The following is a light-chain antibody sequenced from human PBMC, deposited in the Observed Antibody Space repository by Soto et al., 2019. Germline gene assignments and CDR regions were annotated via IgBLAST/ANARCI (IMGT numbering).Light chain of an antibody. CDR1: QSVSSN. V-gene: IGKV3-20*01. CDR3: QQYGSSGT. Sequence: EKVMTQSPATLSVSPGEIATLSCRASQSVSSNLAWYQQKPGQAPRLLIYGASNRATGIPDRFSGSGSGTDFTLTISRLEPEDFAVYYCQQYGSSGTFGQGTKVDIK. CDR2: GAS. J-gene: IGKJ1*01.